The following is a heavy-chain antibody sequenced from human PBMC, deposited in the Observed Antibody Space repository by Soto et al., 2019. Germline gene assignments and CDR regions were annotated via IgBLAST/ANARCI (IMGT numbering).Heavy chain of an antibody. D-gene: IGHD4-4*01. CDR3: ARVGGYDYSNTRYYYGMDV. Sequence: QVQLVQSGAEVKKPGASVKVSCKASGYTFTSYYMHWVRQAPRQGLEWMGIINPSGGSTSYAQKFQGRVTMTRDTSTSTVYMELSSLRSEDTAVYYCARVGGYDYSNTRYYYGMDVWGQGTTVTVSS. J-gene: IGHJ6*02. CDR2: INPSGGST. CDR1: GYTFTSYY. V-gene: IGHV1-46*01.